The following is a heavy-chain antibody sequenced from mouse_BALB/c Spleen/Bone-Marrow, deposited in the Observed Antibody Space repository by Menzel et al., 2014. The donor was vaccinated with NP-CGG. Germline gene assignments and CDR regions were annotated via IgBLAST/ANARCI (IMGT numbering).Heavy chain of an antibody. D-gene: IGHD2-1*01. CDR3: ARGGNFAWFAY. CDR1: GFTFSSFG. V-gene: IGHV5-17*02. J-gene: IGHJ3*01. CDR2: ISSGSSTI. Sequence: EVKLMESGGGLVQPGGSRKLSRAASGFTFSSFGMHWVRQAPEKGLEWVAYISSGSSTIYYADTVKGRFTISRDNPKNTLFLQMTSLRSEDTAMYYCARGGNFAWFAYWGQGTLVTVSA.